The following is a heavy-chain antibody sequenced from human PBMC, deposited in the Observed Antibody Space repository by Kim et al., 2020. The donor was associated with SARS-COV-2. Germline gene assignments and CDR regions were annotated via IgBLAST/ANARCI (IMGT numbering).Heavy chain of an antibody. V-gene: IGHV3-64D*06. Sequence: GGSLRLSCSASGFTFSSYAMHWVRQAPGKGLEYVSAISSNGGSTYYADSVKGRFTISRDNSKNTLYLQMSSLRAEDTAVYYCVKGGYCSGGSCYSSPFYYYGMDVWGQGTTVTVSS. CDR1: GFTFSSYA. CDR3: VKGGYCSGGSCYSSPFYYYGMDV. CDR2: ISSNGGST. D-gene: IGHD2-15*01. J-gene: IGHJ6*02.